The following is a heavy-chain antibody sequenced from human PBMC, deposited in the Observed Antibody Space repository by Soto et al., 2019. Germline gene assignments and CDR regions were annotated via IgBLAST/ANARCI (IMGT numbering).Heavy chain of an antibody. CDR1: GVTFNNYA. D-gene: IGHD3-9*01. CDR2: ISVSGANK. V-gene: IGHV3-23*01. J-gene: IGHJ4*02. CDR3: AKDLGLGVIAGYNHDC. Sequence: DVQLLDSGGGLVQPGGSLRLSCAASGVTFNNYAMSWVRQAPGKGLEWVSTISVSGANKYYADSVKGRFTISRDDSKNTLYLQMNSLGAEDTAVYYCAKDLGLGVIAGYNHDCWGQGTLVPVSS.